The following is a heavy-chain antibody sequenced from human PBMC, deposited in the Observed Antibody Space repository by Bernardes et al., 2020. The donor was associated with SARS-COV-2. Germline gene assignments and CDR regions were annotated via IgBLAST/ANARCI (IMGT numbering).Heavy chain of an antibody. CDR1: GFTFSSYA. CDR2: ISYDGSNK. Sequence: GGSLRLSCAASGFTFSSYAMHWVRQAPGKGLEWVAVISYDGSNKYYADSVKGRFTISRDNSKNTLYLQMNSLRAEDTAVYYCARGKRWLQLDYWGQGTLVTVSS. J-gene: IGHJ4*02. V-gene: IGHV3-30-3*01. D-gene: IGHD5-18*01. CDR3: ARGKRWLQLDY.